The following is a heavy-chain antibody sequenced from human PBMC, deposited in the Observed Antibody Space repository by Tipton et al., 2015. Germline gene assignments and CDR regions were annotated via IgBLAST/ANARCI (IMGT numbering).Heavy chain of an antibody. CDR3: ARVLLTGYYFFDH. D-gene: IGHD3-9*01. V-gene: IGHV4-4*02. J-gene: IGHJ4*02. CDR2: IYHSGNT. Sequence: GLVKPSGTLSLTCAVSGGSISSSNWWSWVRQPPGKKLEWIGEIYHSGNTNYNPSLKSRVTFSVSTSKNQFSLRLSSVTAADTAVYYCARVLLTGYYFFDHWSQGTRVTASS. CDR1: GGSISSSNW.